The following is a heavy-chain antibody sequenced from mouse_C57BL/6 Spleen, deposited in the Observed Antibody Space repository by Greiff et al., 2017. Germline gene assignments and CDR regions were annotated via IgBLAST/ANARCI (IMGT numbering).Heavy chain of an antibody. D-gene: IGHD1-1*01. CDR3: ARPGVVARYFDV. J-gene: IGHJ1*03. CDR1: GYAFSSSW. CDR2: IYPGDGDT. V-gene: IGHV1-82*01. Sequence: VQLVESGPELVKPGASVKISCKASGYAFSSSWMNWVKQRPGKGLEWIGRIYPGDGDTNYNGKFKGKATLTADKSSSTAYMQLSSLTSEDSAVYFCARPGVVARYFDVWGTGTTVTVSS.